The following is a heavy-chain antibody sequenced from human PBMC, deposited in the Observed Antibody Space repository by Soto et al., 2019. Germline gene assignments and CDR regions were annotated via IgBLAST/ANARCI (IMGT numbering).Heavy chain of an antibody. D-gene: IGHD2-15*01. CDR1: GFTLRTNG. CDR3: AGHGGYSY. V-gene: IGHV3-23*01. Sequence: EVQLLASGGSLVQPGGSLRLSCAASGFTLRTNGMSLVRQAPGKGLEWVSSIYAGDYGTYYADSVRGRFTISWDNSHMLSLQMNILRADDTAVYYCAGHGGYSYLGQGSLV. J-gene: IGHJ4*02. CDR2: IYAGDYGT.